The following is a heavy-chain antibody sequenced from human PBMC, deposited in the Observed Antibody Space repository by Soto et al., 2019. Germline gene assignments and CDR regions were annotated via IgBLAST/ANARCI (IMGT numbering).Heavy chain of an antibody. D-gene: IGHD3-10*01. CDR2: IYYSGST. CDR1: GGSISSYY. V-gene: IGHV4-59*01. J-gene: IGHJ6*02. CDR3: ARDNQYYGSGSYYYYYGMDV. Sequence: SETLSLTCTVSGGSISSYYWNWIRQPPGKGLEWIGHIYYSGSTNYNPSLKSRVTISVDTSKNQFSLKLDSVTAADTAVYYCARDNQYYGSGSYYYYYGMDVWGQGTTVTVSS.